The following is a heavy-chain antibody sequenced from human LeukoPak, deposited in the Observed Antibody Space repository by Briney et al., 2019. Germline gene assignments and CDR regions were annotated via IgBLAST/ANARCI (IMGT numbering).Heavy chain of an antibody. J-gene: IGHJ5*02. V-gene: IGHV3-49*03. CDR3: TRPAYSSGWYVGGRFDP. CDR2: IRSKAYGGTT. Sequence: GGSLRLSCTASGFTFGDYAMSWFRQAPGKGLEWVGFIRSKAYGGTTEYAASVKGRFTISRDDSKSIAYLQMNSLKTEDTAVYYCTRPAYSSGWYVGGRFDPWGQGTLVTVSS. CDR1: GFTFGDYA. D-gene: IGHD6-19*01.